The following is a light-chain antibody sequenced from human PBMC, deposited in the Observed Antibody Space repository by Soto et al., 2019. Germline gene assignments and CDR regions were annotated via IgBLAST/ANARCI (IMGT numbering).Light chain of an antibody. CDR1: ESLLHSSGQTF. J-gene: IGKJ4*01. V-gene: IGKV2-28*01. Sequence: DIVMTQSPLSLPVTPGEPASISCRSSESLLHSSGQTFLDWYLQKPGQSPQLLIYLGSIRASGVPDRFSGSGSGTDFTLKISRVEAEDVGTYYCMQALQTVTFGGGTKVEIK. CDR3: MQALQTVT. CDR2: LGS.